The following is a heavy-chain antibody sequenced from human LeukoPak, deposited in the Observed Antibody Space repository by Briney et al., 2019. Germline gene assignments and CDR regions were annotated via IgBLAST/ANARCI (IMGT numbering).Heavy chain of an antibody. V-gene: IGHV3-33*01. CDR1: GFIFSSYG. CDR3: ASAAGPFDN. D-gene: IGHD6-19*01. CDR2: IWYDGSIK. J-gene: IGHJ4*02. Sequence: GGSLRLSCAASGFIFSSYGMHWVRQAPGKGLEWVAVIWYDGSIKYYADSVKGRFTISRDNSKNTLYLQMNSLRAEGTALYYCASAAGPFDNWGQGTLVTVSS.